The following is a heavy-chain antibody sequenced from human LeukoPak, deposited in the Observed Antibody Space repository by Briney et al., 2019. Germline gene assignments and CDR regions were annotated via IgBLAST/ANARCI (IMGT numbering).Heavy chain of an antibody. Sequence: KPSETLSLTCTVSGGSISSYYWSWIRQPPGKGLEWIGYIYYSGSTNYNPSLKSRVTISVDTSKNQFSLKLSSVTAADTAVYYCARLTHTVTTYYFDYWGQGTWSPSPQ. J-gene: IGHJ4*02. CDR3: ARLTHTVTTYYFDY. CDR2: IYYSGST. CDR1: GGSISSYY. D-gene: IGHD4-17*01. V-gene: IGHV4-59*01.